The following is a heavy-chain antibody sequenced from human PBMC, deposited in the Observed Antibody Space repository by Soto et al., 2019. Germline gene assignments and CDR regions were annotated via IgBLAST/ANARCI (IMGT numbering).Heavy chain of an antibody. Sequence: PGGSLRLSCAASGFTFSSYAMSWVRQAPGKGLEWVSAISDNGVNTYYADSVKGRFTISRDNSKNTLYLQMYSLRVEDTAVYYCAKTPDGSGIYLNWFDPWGQGTLVTVSS. V-gene: IGHV3-23*01. D-gene: IGHD3-10*01. CDR2: ISDNGVNT. J-gene: IGHJ5*02. CDR1: GFTFSSYA. CDR3: AKTPDGSGIYLNWFDP.